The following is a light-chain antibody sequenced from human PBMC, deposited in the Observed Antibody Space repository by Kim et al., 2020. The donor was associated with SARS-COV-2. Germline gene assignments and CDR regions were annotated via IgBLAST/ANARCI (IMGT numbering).Light chain of an antibody. J-gene: IGLJ1*01. CDR3: QAWDSGSYV. CDR1: KLGDKY. CDR2: QYN. V-gene: IGLV3-1*01. Sequence: VSPGQTARLTFSGDKLGDKYVSWYQQKPGQSPVLLIYQYNTRPSGIPERFSGSNSESSATLTISGTQAMDEADYYCQAWDSGSYVFGTGTKVTVL.